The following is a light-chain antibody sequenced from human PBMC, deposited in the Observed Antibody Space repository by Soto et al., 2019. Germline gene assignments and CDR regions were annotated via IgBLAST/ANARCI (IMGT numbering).Light chain of an antibody. CDR3: SSYTSSSTLTV. CDR1: SSDVGGYNY. CDR2: DVS. Sequence: QSALTQPASVSGSPGQSITISCTGTSSDVGGYNYVSWYQQHPGKAPKLMIYDVSNRPSGVSNRFSGSTSGNTASLTISGLQADDEADYYCSSYTSSSTLTVFGGGTKVTVL. J-gene: IGLJ2*01. V-gene: IGLV2-14*01.